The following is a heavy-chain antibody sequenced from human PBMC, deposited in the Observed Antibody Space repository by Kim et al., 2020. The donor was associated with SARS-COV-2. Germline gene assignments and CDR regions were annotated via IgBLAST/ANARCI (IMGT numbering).Heavy chain of an antibody. V-gene: IGHV4-59*08. D-gene: IGHD3-9*01. CDR3: ARHQGPNILTGFDY. J-gene: IGHJ4*02. Sequence: TPPPRSRVTIPVDTSKNQFSLTLSSVTAADTAVYYCARHQGPNILTGFDYWGQGTLVTVSS.